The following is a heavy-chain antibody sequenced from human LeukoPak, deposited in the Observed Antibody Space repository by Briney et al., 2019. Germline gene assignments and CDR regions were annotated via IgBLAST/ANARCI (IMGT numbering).Heavy chain of an antibody. CDR3: AIGSSSSAPDY. V-gene: IGHV3-53*01. CDR2: IYTDDAT. CDR1: GFTVSPNY. J-gene: IGHJ4*02. Sequence: GGSLRLSCAASGFTVSPNYMNWVRQAPGKGLEWVSVIYTDDATYYADSVKGRFTISRDHSKNTLYLQMNSLRDEDTAVYYCAIGSSSSAPDYWGQGTLVTVSS. D-gene: IGHD6-6*01.